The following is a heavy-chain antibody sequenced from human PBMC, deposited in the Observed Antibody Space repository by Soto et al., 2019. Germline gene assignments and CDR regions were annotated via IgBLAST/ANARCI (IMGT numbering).Heavy chain of an antibody. Sequence: GGSLRLSCAASGFTFISYAMHWVSQAQGKGLEWVAVISYDGNNKYYADSVKGRFTISRDNSKNTLYLQMNSLRAEDTAVYYCARSKAPEYSSSWTYFDCWGQGTLVTVSS. V-gene: IGHV3-30-3*01. D-gene: IGHD6-6*01. CDR3: ARSKAPEYSSSWTYFDC. CDR2: ISYDGNNK. J-gene: IGHJ4*02. CDR1: GFTFISYA.